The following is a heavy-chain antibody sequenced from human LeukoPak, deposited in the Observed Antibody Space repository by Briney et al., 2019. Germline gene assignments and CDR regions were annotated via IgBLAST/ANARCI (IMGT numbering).Heavy chain of an antibody. CDR3: ARDRYCSGGSCYGWFDP. CDR1: GFTFSDYY. CDR2: ISSSSSYT. V-gene: IGHV3-11*06. J-gene: IGHJ5*02. D-gene: IGHD2-15*01. Sequence: GGSLRLSCAASGFTFSDYYMSWIRQAPGKGLEWVSYISSSSSYTEYADSVKGRFTISRDNAKNSLYLQMNSLRAEDTAVYHCARDRYCSGGSCYGWFDPWGQGTLVTVSS.